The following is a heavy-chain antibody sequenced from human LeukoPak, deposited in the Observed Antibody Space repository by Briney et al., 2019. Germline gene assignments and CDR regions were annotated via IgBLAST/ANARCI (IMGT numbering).Heavy chain of an antibody. D-gene: IGHD3-10*01. Sequence: ASVKVSCKASGYTFTGYYMHWVRQAPGQGLEWMGRINPNSGGTNYAQKFQGRVTMTRDTSISTAYMELSSLRSEDTAVYYCARVWFGELLMDYWGQGTLVTVSS. J-gene: IGHJ4*02. CDR2: INPNSGGT. CDR3: ARVWFGELLMDY. V-gene: IGHV1-2*06. CDR1: GYTFTGYY.